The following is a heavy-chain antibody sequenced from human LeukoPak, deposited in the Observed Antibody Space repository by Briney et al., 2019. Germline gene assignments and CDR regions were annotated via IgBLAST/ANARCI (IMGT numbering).Heavy chain of an antibody. V-gene: IGHV4-34*01. D-gene: IGHD3-3*01. Sequence: SETLSLTCAVYGGSFSGCYWSWIRQPPGKGLEWIGEINHSGSTNYNPSLKSRVTISVDTSKNQFSLKLSSVTAADTAVYYCARGRSRITIFGVAKPYYGMDVWGQGTTVTVSS. CDR1: GGSFSGCY. J-gene: IGHJ6*02. CDR3: ARGRSRITIFGVAKPYYGMDV. CDR2: INHSGST.